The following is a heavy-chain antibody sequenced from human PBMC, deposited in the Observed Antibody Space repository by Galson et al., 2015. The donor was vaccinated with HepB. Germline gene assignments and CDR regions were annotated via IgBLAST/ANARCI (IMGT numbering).Heavy chain of an antibody. CDR3: VRGGAGGLVDP. CDR2: LSNDGRST. J-gene: IGHJ5*02. V-gene: IGHV3-64*01. D-gene: IGHD3-16*01. Sequence: SLRLSCAASGFTFNIYAMHWVRQTAGKGLEFVSALSNDGRSTFYSKSVNGRFTISRDNSNNTLYLQLGGLTTDDMGIYYCVRGGAGGLVDPWGRGTLVTVSS. CDR1: GFTFNIYA.